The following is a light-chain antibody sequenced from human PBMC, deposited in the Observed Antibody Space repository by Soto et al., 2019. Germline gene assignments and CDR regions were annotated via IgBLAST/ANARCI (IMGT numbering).Light chain of an antibody. Sequence: DIQMTQSPSTLSAAVGDRVTITCRASESVNRWWAWFQQQPGKVPKLLIFDASTLHTALPSRFRGRPPRTEFPPPISGLQPHDSATPYCQQYTSHSPWTFRPGPKVDLK. CDR3: QQYTSHSPWT. CDR1: ESVNRW. V-gene: IGKV1-5*01. CDR2: DAS. J-gene: IGKJ1*01.